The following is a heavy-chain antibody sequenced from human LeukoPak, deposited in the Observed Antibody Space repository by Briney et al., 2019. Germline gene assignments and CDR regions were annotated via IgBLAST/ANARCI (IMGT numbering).Heavy chain of an antibody. J-gene: IGHJ4*02. Sequence: GGSLRLSCAASGFSFNRNVMNWVRQAPGRGLEWVSGISGGGGSTYYADSVKGRFTISRDNSKNTLDLQMGSLRAEDTAVYYCAKDTDLDYWGQGTLVTVSS. CDR1: GFSFNRNV. V-gene: IGHV3-23*01. CDR3: AKDTDLDY. D-gene: IGHD4-17*01. CDR2: ISGGGGST.